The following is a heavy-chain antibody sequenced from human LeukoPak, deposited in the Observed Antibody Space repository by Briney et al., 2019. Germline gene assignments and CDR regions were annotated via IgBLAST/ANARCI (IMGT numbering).Heavy chain of an antibody. V-gene: IGHV1-18*04. CDR1: GYTFTSYG. J-gene: IGHJ3*02. CDR2: ISAYNGNT. D-gene: IGHD5-18*01. Sequence: SVKVSCKASGYTFTSYGISWVRQAPGQGLEWMGWISAYNGNTNYAQKLQGRVTMTTDTSTSTAYMELRSLRSDDTAVYYCARDSGLSGYSYGQPFDIWGQGTMVTVSS. CDR3: ARDSGLSGYSYGQPFDI.